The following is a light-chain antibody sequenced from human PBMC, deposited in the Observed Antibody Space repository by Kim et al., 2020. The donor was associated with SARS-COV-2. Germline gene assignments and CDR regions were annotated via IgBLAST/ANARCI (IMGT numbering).Light chain of an antibody. CDR1: NGHYNHA. V-gene: IGLV4-69*01. CDR3: QTWGPGIRV. Sequence: APVKPTCALSNGHYNHANAEHQQQPGKGPRYLMKVNNDGSHRKGDGIPDRFSGSSSGAGRYLTISSLQSDDEADYYCQTWGPGIRVFGGGTKVTVL. J-gene: IGLJ3*02. CDR2: VNNDGSH.